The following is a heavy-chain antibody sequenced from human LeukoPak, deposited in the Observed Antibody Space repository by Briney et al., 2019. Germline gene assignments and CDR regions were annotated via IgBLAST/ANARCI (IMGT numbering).Heavy chain of an antibody. D-gene: IGHD6-19*01. CDR1: GYTFTSYG. V-gene: IGHV1-18*01. Sequence: ASVKVSRKASGYTFTSYGISWVRQAPGQGLEWMGWISAYNGNTNYAQKLQGRVTMTTDTSTSTAYMELRRLRSDDTAVYCCARRTLVAGLDFDYWGQGTLVTVSS. J-gene: IGHJ4*02. CDR3: ARRTLVAGLDFDY. CDR2: ISAYNGNT.